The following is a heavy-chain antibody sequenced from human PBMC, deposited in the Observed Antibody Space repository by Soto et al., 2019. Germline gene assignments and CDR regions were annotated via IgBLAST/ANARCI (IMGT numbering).Heavy chain of an antibody. Sequence: QITLKESGPTLVKPTQTLTLTCTFSGFSLTSPAVGVNWIRQPPGKALEWIALIYWDDDKQYSPSLKSRLTITKDTTKNQVVLTMNHIEPVDTATYYCAHGSGWLYDYWGQGTMVTVSS. CDR1: GFSLTSPAVG. D-gene: IGHD6-19*01. V-gene: IGHV2-5*02. CDR3: AHGSGWLYDY. J-gene: IGHJ4*02. CDR2: IYWDDDK.